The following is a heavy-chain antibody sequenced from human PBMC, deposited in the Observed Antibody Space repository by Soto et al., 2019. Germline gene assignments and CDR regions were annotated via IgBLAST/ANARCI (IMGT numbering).Heavy chain of an antibody. J-gene: IGHJ5*02. Sequence: QITLKESGPTLVKPTQTLTLTCTFSGFSLSTSGVGVGWIRQPPGKALEWLALIYWDDDKRYSPSLKSRLTITKDTSKNQVVLTMTNMDPVDTAIYYCAHRRYYGSGTQTFDPWGRGTLVTVSS. V-gene: IGHV2-5*02. CDR1: GFSLSTSGVG. D-gene: IGHD3-10*01. CDR2: IYWDDDK. CDR3: AHRRYYGSGTQTFDP.